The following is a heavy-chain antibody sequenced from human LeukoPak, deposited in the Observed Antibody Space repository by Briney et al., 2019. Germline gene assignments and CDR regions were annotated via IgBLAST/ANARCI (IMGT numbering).Heavy chain of an antibody. J-gene: IGHJ4*02. V-gene: IGHV3-21*01. CDR2: ISSSSSYI. D-gene: IGHD1-20*01. CDR1: GFTFSSYS. Sequence: PGGSLRLSCAASGFTFSSYSMNWVRQAPGKGLEWVSSISSSSSYIYYADSVKGRFTISRGNAKNSLYLQMNSLRAEDTAVYHCARGEYNWNDGVSCFDYWGQGTLVTVSS. CDR3: ARGEYNWNDGVSCFDY.